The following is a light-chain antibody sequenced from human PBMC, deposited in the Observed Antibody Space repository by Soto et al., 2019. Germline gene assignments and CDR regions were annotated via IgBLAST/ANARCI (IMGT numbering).Light chain of an antibody. CDR2: EVS. CDR1: SSVVGGYNY. CDR3: SSYAGSNHLV. Sequence: QSALTQPPSASGSPGQSVTISCTGTSSVVGGYNYVSWYQQHPGKAPKLMIYEVSKRPSGVPDRVSGSKSGNTASLTVSGLQAEDEADYYCSSYAGSNHLVFGGGTKLTVL. J-gene: IGLJ2*01. V-gene: IGLV2-8*01.